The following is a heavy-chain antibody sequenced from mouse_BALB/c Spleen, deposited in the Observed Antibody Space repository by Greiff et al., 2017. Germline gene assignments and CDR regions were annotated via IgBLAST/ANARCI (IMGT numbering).Heavy chain of an antibody. CDR2: ISSGGST. J-gene: IGHJ4*01. CDR3: AWGNYAMDY. V-gene: IGHV5-6-5*01. Sequence: EVKLMESGGGLVKPGGSLKLSCAASGFTFSSYAMSWVRQTPEKRLEWVASISSGGSTYYPDSVKGRFTISRDNAKNTLYLQMSSLKSEDTAMYYCAWGNYAMDYWGQGTSVTVSS. CDR1: GFTFSSYA.